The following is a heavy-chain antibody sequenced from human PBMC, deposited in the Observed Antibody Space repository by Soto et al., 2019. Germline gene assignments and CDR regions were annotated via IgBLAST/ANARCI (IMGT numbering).Heavy chain of an antibody. CDR2: INHSGST. V-gene: IGHV4-34*01. Sequence: SEPLSLTCAVYGGSFSDYSWNWNWIRQPPGKGLEWIGEINHSGSTSHNPSLKSRVTLSLDTSKNQFSLKLTSVTATDTAVYYCVRQRTTVVTQAYFDQCGQGDLV. CDR1: GGSFSDYSWN. CDR3: VRQRTTVVTQAYFDQ. J-gene: IGHJ4*02. D-gene: IGHD2-21*02.